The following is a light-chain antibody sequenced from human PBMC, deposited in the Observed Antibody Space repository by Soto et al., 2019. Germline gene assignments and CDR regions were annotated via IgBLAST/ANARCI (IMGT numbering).Light chain of an antibody. CDR1: QTISISY. CDR3: KQYNNWIT. Sequence: VXTKSPVTLSLSPGERSTLSFRASQTISISYLAWYQQKLGQAPRILIYAESNRATGVPARFSGSWSGTEFTLPISSLQSEDFAVYYCKQYNNWITVGQGQRREIK. CDR2: AES. V-gene: IGKV3-15*01. J-gene: IGKJ5*01.